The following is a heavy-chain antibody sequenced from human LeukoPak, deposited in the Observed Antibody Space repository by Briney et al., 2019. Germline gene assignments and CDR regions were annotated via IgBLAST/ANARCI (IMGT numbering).Heavy chain of an antibody. J-gene: IGHJ5*02. CDR3: ARESVRSSLRASWFDP. V-gene: IGHV4-4*07. CDR2: IYTSGST. CDR1: GGSISSYY. Sequence: SETLSLTCTVSGGSISSYYWNWIRQPAGKGLEWIGRIYTSGSTNYNPSLKSRVTMSVDTSKNQFSLKLSSVTAADTAVYYCARESVRSSLRASWFDPWGQGTLVTVSS. D-gene: IGHD6-6*01.